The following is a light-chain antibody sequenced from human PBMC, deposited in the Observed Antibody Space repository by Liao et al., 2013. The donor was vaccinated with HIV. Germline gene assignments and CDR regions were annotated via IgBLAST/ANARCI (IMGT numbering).Light chain of an antibody. CDR2: QDT. CDR3: QVWDSSIRGVV. Sequence: SYDLTQPPSISVSPGQTASITCSGDKLGDKYAYWYQQRPGQSPVLVIYQDTKRPSGIPERFSGSNSGHTATLTISRAEAGDEADYYCQVWDSSIRGVVFGGGTKLTVL. V-gene: IGLV3-1*01. CDR1: KLGDKY. J-gene: IGLJ2*01.